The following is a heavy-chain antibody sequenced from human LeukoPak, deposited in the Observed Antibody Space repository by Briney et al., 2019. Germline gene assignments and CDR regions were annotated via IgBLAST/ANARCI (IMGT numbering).Heavy chain of an antibody. D-gene: IGHD3-22*01. V-gene: IGHV3-9*01. CDR3: AKGVVITPGGAFDI. CDR2: ISWNSGSI. CDR1: GFTFDDYA. J-gene: IGHJ3*02. Sequence: GGSLRLSCAASGFTFDDYAMHWVRQAPGKGLEWVSGISWNSGSIGYADSVKGRFTISRDNAKNSLYLQMNSLRAEDTALYYCAKGVVITPGGAFDIWGQGTMVTVSS.